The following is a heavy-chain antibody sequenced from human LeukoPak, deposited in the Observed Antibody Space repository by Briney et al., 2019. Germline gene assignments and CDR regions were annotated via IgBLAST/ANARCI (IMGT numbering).Heavy chain of an antibody. D-gene: IGHD1-26*01. V-gene: IGHV3-64*01. Sequence: GGSLRLSCAASGFTFSSYAMHWVRQAPGKGLEYVSVISSNGGTTYYANSVKGRFSISRDNSKNTLYLQMGSLRLDDMAVYYCARGWDVPLDYWGQGTLVTVYS. CDR2: ISSNGGTT. CDR3: ARGWDVPLDY. CDR1: GFTFSSYA. J-gene: IGHJ4*02.